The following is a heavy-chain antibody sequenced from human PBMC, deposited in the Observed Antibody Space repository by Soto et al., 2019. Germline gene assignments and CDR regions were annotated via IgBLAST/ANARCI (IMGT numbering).Heavy chain of an antibody. CDR3: ARDMTVGVAAPANAFDI. CDR1: GFTLSSYG. J-gene: IGHJ3*02. V-gene: IGHV3-33*08. D-gene: IGHD2-15*01. Sequence: GGSLRLSCAASGFTLSSYGMHWVRQAPGKRLEWVEVIWYDGSNKSYADSVTGRFTISRDNSKNTMYLQMNSLRAEDTAVYYCARDMTVGVAAPANAFDIWGQGTIVTVSS. CDR2: IWYDGSNK.